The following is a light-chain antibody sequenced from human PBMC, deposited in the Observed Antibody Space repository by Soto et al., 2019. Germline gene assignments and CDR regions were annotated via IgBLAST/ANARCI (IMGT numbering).Light chain of an antibody. CDR3: CSFAGSYSYV. J-gene: IGLJ1*01. CDR2: DVT. V-gene: IGLV2-11*01. Sequence: QSALTQSRSVSGSPGQSVTISCTGTSSDVGRYDYVSWYQQYPGEAPKLIIYDVTERPSGVPDRFSGSKSGNTASLTISGLRAEDEAAYSCCSFAGSYSYVFGSGTKLTVL. CDR1: SSDVGRYDY.